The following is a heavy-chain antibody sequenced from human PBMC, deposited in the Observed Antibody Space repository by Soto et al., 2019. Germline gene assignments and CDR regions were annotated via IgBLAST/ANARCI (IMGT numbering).Heavy chain of an antibody. CDR1: GYGFAGYW. V-gene: IGHV5-10-1*01. J-gene: IGHJ4*01. CDR3: ARQVYDSDTCPYFQYYFDS. CDR2: IDPSDSQT. D-gene: IGHD3-22*01. Sequence: PGESLKISCKGSGYGFAGYWITWVRPKPGKGLEWMGRIDPSDSQTYYSPSFRGHVTISATKSITTVFLQWSSLRASDTAMYYCARQVYDSDTCPYFQYYFDSWGHGSPFTVSS.